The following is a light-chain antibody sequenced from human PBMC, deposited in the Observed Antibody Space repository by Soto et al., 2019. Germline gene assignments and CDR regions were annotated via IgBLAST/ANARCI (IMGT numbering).Light chain of an antibody. CDR1: QNIKTN. J-gene: IGKJ3*01. CDR3: QLYNNWPPLFA. Sequence: IVVAQFPATLSVSPGERVTLSCRASQNIKTNLAWYQQKPGLAPRLLIFGASTRATGIPDRFSASGSGTEFALTICSRQPEDLAIYYCQLYNNWPPLFAFAPGTKVALK. CDR2: GAS. V-gene: IGKV3-15*01.